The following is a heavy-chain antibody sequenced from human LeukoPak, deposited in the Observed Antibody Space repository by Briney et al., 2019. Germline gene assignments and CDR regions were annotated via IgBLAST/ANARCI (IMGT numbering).Heavy chain of an antibody. CDR2: MNPNSGNT. Sequence: GASVKVSCKASGYTFTSYDINWVRQATGQGLEWMGWMNPNSGNTGYAQKFQGRVTITRNTSISTAYMELSSLRSEDTAVYYCARAGYSYGNLYYYMDVWGKGTTVTVSS. J-gene: IGHJ6*03. CDR1: GYTFTSYD. D-gene: IGHD5-18*01. V-gene: IGHV1-8*03. CDR3: ARAGYSYGNLYYYMDV.